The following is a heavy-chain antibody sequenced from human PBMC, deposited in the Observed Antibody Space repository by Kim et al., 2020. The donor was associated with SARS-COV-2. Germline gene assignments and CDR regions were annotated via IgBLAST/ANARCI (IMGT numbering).Heavy chain of an antibody. D-gene: IGHD3-16*01. J-gene: IGHJ4*02. CDR2: IDCGNGNT. CDR1: GHFFTRDS. V-gene: IGHV1-3*01. CDR3: LGGSYFDF. Sequence: ASVKVSCKTSGHFFTRDSIHWVRQAPGQGLEWMGGIDCGNGNTIYSQKFQGRVTFTTDTSASTAYMELSFLRSEESAVYYCLGGSYFDFWGQGTPATVYS.